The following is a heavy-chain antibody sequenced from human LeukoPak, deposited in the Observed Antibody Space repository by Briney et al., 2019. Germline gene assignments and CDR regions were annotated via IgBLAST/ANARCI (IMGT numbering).Heavy chain of an antibody. CDR3: ARGLGGWFDP. J-gene: IGHJ5*02. CDR2: IYYSGST. Sequence: SETLSLTCTVSGGSISSGDYYWTWIRQPPGKGLEWIGYIYYSGSTYYNPSLKSRIITSIDTSKNQFSLQPSSVTAADTAVYYCARGLGGWFDPWGPGALVTVSS. CDR1: GGSISSGDYY. D-gene: IGHD3/OR15-3a*01. V-gene: IGHV4-30-4*01.